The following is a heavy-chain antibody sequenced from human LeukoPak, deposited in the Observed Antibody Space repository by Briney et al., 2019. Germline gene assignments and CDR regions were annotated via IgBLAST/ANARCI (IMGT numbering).Heavy chain of an antibody. CDR2: ISSSSTI. Sequence: GGSLRLSCAASGFTFSSYRMNWVRQAPGKGLEWVSYISSSSTIYYADSVKGRFTISRDKAKNSLYLQMNSLRAEDTAVYYCARSSRELGGYAPWELMPPFDYWGQGTLVTVSS. V-gene: IGHV3-48*01. CDR1: GFTFSSYR. D-gene: IGHD1-7*01. CDR3: ARSSRELGGYAPWELMPPFDY. J-gene: IGHJ4*02.